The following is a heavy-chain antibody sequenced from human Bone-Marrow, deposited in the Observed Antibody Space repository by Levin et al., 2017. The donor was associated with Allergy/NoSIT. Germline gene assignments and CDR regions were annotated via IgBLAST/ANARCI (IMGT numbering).Heavy chain of an antibody. J-gene: IGHJ4*02. Sequence: ASVKVSCRTSGYSFTGHYIHWVRQAPGQGLEWMGRINPNSGGTFYAEKFQDTVTMTRDTSSSTAYLEVTRLRPDDTAVYYCARGYQLLSTRPVDFWGQGTLVTVS. V-gene: IGHV1-2*06. CDR2: INPNSGGT. CDR3: ARGYQLLSTRPVDF. D-gene: IGHD2-2*01. CDR1: GYSFTGHY.